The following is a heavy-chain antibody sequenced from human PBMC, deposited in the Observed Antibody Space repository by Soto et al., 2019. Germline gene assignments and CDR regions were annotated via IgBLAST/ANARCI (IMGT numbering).Heavy chain of an antibody. CDR1: GGSFSGYY. CDR2: INHSGST. D-gene: IGHD6-13*01. Sequence: SETLSLTCAVYGGSFSGYYWSWIRQPPGKGLEWIGEINHSGSTNYNPSLKSRVTISVDTSKNHFSLKLSSVTAADTAVYYCARGISKYSSWYEPHTWFDAWGQGALVTVSS. V-gene: IGHV4-34*01. J-gene: IGHJ5*02. CDR3: ARGISKYSSWYEPHTWFDA.